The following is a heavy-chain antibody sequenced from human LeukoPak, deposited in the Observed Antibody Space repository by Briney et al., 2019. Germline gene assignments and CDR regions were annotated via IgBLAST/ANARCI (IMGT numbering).Heavy chain of an antibody. CDR1: GSRFTSYW. Sequence: GESLKISCKGSGSRFTSYWIGWVRQMPGKGLEWMGIIYPGDSDTRYRPSFKGQVTISADKSISTAYLQWSSLKASDTAMYYCARWRDSSGYYDYWGQGTLVTVSS. CDR2: IYPGDSDT. J-gene: IGHJ4*02. CDR3: ARWRDSSGYYDY. D-gene: IGHD3-22*01. V-gene: IGHV5-51*01.